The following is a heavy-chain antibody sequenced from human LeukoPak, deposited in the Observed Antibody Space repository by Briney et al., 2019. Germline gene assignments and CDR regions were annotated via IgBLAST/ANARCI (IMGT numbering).Heavy chain of an antibody. V-gene: IGHV3-21*01. Sequence: GGSLRLSCAASGFTFSSYRMNWVRQAPGKGLEWVSSISSSSSYIYYADSVKGRFTISRDNAKNSLYLQMNSLRAEDTAVYYCARDRAFRDSSGYPAYYFDYWGQGTLVTVSS. D-gene: IGHD3-22*01. CDR2: ISSSSSYI. CDR1: GFTFSSYR. CDR3: ARDRAFRDSSGYPAYYFDY. J-gene: IGHJ4*02.